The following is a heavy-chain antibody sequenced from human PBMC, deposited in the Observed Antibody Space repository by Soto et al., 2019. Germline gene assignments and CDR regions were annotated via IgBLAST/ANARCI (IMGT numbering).Heavy chain of an antibody. CDR1: GGSINAFF. V-gene: IGHV4-59*01. Sequence: QVQLQESGPGLVKPSETLSLTCTVSGGSINAFFWSWVRQPPGKGLESIGSIFYSGTTNYNPSLKSRVTISLDTSKTQFSLNLTSVTAAETAVYYCATQTGLYYYGMDVWGQGTTVAVSS. CDR3: ATQTGLYYYGMDV. J-gene: IGHJ6*02. CDR2: IFYSGTT.